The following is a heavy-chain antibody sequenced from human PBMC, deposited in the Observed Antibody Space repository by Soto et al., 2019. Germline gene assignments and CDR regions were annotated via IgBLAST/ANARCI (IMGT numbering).Heavy chain of an antibody. V-gene: IGHV3-21*06. CDR2: ISSASNDI. J-gene: IGHJ4*02. CDR3: ARVAY. Sequence: GGSLRLSCTASGFTFSRYSMNWVRQAPGKGLEWVASISSASNDITYADSVKGRFIISRGNAKNSLFLQMNDLRPEDTALYYCARVAYWGQGXLVTVSS. CDR1: GFTFSRYS.